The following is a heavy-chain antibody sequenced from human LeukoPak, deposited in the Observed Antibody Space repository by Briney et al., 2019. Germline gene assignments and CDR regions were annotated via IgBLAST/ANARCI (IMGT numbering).Heavy chain of an antibody. D-gene: IGHD6-13*01. CDR3: AREGVAGTGLDY. CDR1: GYTFTDNY. CDR2: INPSGGT. J-gene: IGHJ4*02. V-gene: IGHV1-46*01. Sequence: ASVKVSCKASGYTFTDNYLHWVRQAPGQGLEWMGIINPSGGTSYAQKLQGRITMTRDTSTSTLLMELSSLRSEDTAVYYCAREGVAGTGLDYWGQGTLVTVSS.